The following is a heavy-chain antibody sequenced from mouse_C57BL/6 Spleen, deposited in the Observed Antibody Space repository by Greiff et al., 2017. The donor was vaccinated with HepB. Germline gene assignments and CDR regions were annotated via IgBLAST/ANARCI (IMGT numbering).Heavy chain of an antibody. V-gene: IGHV1-55*01. J-gene: IGHJ2*01. D-gene: IGHD1-1*02. CDR3: ARTGTCYFDD. CDR2: IYPGSGST. CDR1: GYTFTSYW. Sequence: QVQLQQPGAELVKPGASVKMSCKASGYTFTSYWINWVKQRPGQGLEWIGDIYPGSGSTNYNEKFKSKATLTVNTPSITAYMQLSSLTSEDSAVYYCARTGTCYFDDWGQGTTLTVSS.